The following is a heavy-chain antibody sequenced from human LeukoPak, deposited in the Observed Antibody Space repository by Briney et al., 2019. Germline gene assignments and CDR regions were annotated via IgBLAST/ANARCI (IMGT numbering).Heavy chain of an antibody. D-gene: IGHD3-10*01. CDR3: AEDQRGEYYYGSGSSDV. V-gene: IGHV3-30*02. CDR1: GFTFSSYG. J-gene: IGHJ6*04. CDR2: IRYDGSNK. Sequence: HPGGSLRLSCAASGFTFSSYGMHWVRQAPGKGLEWVAFIRYDGSNKYYADSVKGRFTISRDNSKNTLYLQMNSLRAEDTAVYYCAEDQRGEYYYGSGSSDVWGKGTTVTISS.